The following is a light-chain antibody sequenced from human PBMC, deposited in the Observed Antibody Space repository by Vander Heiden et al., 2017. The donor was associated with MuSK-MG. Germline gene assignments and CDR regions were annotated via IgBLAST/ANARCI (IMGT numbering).Light chain of an antibody. V-gene: IGLV4-69*01. CDR2: LNSDGSH. Sequence: QLALTQSPSASASLGGSAKLTCTLSSGHSSYAIAWLQQQPEKGPQYLMKLNSDGSHNKGDGIPDRFSGSSSGAERYLTISSLQSEDEADYFCQTWGTGIWVFGGGTKLTVL. CDR3: QTWGTGIWV. CDR1: SGHSSYA. J-gene: IGLJ3*02.